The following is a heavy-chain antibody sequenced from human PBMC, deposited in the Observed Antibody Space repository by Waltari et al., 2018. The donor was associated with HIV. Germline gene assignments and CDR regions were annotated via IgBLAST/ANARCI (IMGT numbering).Heavy chain of an antibody. V-gene: IGHV4-61*02. D-gene: IGHD3-22*01. CDR1: GGSISSGSYY. CDR2: IYTSGAT. Sequence: QVQLQESGPGLVKPSQTLSLTCTVSGGSISSGSYYWSWIRQPAGKGLEWIGRIYTSGATHYHPSPKSGVTISVDTSKNQFSLKLSSVTAADTAVYYCATTFITEAYYYYGIDVWGQGTTVTVSS. J-gene: IGHJ6*02. CDR3: ATTFITEAYYYYGIDV.